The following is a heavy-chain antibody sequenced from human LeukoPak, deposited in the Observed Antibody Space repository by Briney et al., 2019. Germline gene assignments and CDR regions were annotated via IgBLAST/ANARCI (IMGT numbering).Heavy chain of an antibody. Sequence: ASVKVSCKASGYTFTSYAMHWVRQAPGQRLEWMGWISAYNGNTNYAQKLQGRVTMTTDTSTSTAYMELRSLRSDDTAVYYCAATYGGDWFDPWGQGTLVTVSS. CDR1: GYTFTSYA. CDR3: AATYGGDWFDP. V-gene: IGHV1-18*01. D-gene: IGHD4-17*01. J-gene: IGHJ5*02. CDR2: ISAYNGNT.